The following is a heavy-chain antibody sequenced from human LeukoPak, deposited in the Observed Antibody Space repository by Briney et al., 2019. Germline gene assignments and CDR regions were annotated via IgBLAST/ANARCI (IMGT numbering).Heavy chain of an antibody. V-gene: IGHV4-4*02. CDR3: ARVNINNWHSCDY. CDR1: GGSISSNNW. D-gene: IGHD1-1*01. Sequence: SETLSLTCAVSGGSISSNNWWGWVRQPPGKGLEWIGEIYHSGSPNYNPSLKSRVTISVDKSRNHFSPNLSSVTAADTAVYYCARVNINNWHSCDYWGQGTLVTVSS. CDR2: IYHSGSP. J-gene: IGHJ4*02.